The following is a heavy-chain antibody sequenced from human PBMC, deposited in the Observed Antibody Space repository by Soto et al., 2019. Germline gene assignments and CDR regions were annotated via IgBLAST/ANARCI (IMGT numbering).Heavy chain of an antibody. CDR1: GGSFSGYY. CDR2: INHSGST. D-gene: IGHD2-2*01. Sequence: SETLSLTCAVYGGSFSGYYWSWIRQPPGKGLEWIGEINHSGSTNYNPSLKSRVTISVDTSKNQFSLKLSSVTAADTAVYYCAKETRWVAQYCSSTSCYGGLDYWGQGTLVTAPQ. J-gene: IGHJ4*02. CDR3: AKETRWVAQYCSSTSCYGGLDY. V-gene: IGHV4-34*01.